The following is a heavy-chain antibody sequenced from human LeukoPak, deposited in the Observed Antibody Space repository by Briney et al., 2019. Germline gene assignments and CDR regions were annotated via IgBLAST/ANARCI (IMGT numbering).Heavy chain of an antibody. CDR3: ARSEYSAYDSNFDY. J-gene: IGHJ4*02. Sequence: PSETLSLTCTVSGVSVSSYYWSWIRQPPGKGLEWIGYIYYSGNTNYNPSLKSRVAISIDTSKNQFSLKLSSVTAADTAVYYCARSEYSAYDSNFDYWGQRTLVTVSS. V-gene: IGHV4-59*02. D-gene: IGHD5-12*01. CDR1: GVSVSSYY. CDR2: IYYSGNT.